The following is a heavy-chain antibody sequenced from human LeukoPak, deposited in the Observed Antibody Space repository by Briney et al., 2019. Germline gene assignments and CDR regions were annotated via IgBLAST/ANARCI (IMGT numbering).Heavy chain of an antibody. CDR3: AKERWELLDYLAY. CDR1: GFTFSSYA. Sequence: GGSLRLSCAASGFTFSSYAMSWVRQAPGKGLEWVSAISGSSGSTYYADSVQGRFTISRDNSKNTLYLPMNSPRAADTAVYSRAKERWELLDYLAYCGQGTLVTVSS. CDR2: ISGSSGST. J-gene: IGHJ4*02. V-gene: IGHV3-23*01. D-gene: IGHD1-26*01.